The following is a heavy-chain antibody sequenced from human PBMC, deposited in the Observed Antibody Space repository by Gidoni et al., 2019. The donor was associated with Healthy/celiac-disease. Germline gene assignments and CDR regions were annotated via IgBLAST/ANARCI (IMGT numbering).Heavy chain of an antibody. CDR2: INHSGST. D-gene: IGHD1-26*01. Sequence: QVQLQQWGAGLLKPSETLSRTCAVYGGSFSGYYWSWIRQPPGKGLEWIGEINHSGSTNYNPSLKTRVTISVDTSKNPFSLKLSSVPAADSAVYYCASGRGIGFAYSFAYWGQGPLVTVSS. J-gene: IGHJ4*02. V-gene: IGHV4-34*01. CDR1: GGSFSGYY. CDR3: ASGRGIGFAYSFAY.